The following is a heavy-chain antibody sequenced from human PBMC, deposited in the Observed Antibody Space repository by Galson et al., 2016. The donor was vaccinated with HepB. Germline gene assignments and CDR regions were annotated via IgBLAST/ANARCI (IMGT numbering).Heavy chain of an antibody. CDR3: ARTYYYDSGKNYFDD. Sequence: PALVKPTQTLTLTCTFSGFSLRTSGMCVSWIRQPPGKALEWLAFIDWDDDKHYSTSLKSRLTISKDTSKNQVVLTMTNMDPVDTATYYCARTYYYDSGKNYFDDWGQGTLVTVSS. D-gene: IGHD3-10*01. J-gene: IGHJ4*02. CDR2: IDWDDDK. V-gene: IGHV2-70*01. CDR1: GFSLRTSGMC.